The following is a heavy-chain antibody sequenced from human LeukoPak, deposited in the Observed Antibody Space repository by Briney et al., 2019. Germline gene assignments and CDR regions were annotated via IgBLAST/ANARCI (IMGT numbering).Heavy chain of an antibody. J-gene: IGHJ4*02. CDR2: IKQDGSDK. D-gene: IGHD6-13*01. Sequence: GGSLRLSCAASGFAFSNYWMTWVRQAPGKGLEWVANIKQDGSDKYYVDSVRGRFAISRDNAKSSLFLQMNSLRAEDTAVYYCARDSGWFRFDYWAREPWSPSPQ. CDR1: GFAFSNYW. CDR3: ARDSGWFRFDY. V-gene: IGHV3-7*03.